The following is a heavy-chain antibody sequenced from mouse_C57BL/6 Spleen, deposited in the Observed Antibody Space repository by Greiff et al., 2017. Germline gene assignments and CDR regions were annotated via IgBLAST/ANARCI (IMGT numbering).Heavy chain of an antibody. CDR1: GYTFTSYW. Sequence: VQLQQPGAELVKPGASVQLSCKASGYTFTSYWMHWVKQRPGQGLEWIGMIHPNSGSTNYNEKFKSKATLTVDKSSSTAYMQLSSLTSENSAVYDCARNYYGSSYWYFDVWGTGTTVTVSA. D-gene: IGHD1-1*01. CDR3: ARNYYGSSYWYFDV. V-gene: IGHV1-64*01. CDR2: IHPNSGST. J-gene: IGHJ1*03.